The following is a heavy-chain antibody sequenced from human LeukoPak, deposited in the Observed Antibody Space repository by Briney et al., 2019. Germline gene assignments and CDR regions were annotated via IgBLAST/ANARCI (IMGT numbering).Heavy chain of an antibody. V-gene: IGHV3-21*01. D-gene: IGHD3-16*02. J-gene: IGHJ6*03. CDR1: GFTFSSYS. CDR2: ISSSSSDI. Sequence: GGSLRLSCAASGFTFSSYSMNWVRQAPGKGLEWVSSISSSSSDIYYADSVKGRFTISRDNAKNSLYLQMNSLRAEDTAVYYCARPGGSYSFYYYMDVWGKGTTVTVSS. CDR3: ARPGGSYSFYYYMDV.